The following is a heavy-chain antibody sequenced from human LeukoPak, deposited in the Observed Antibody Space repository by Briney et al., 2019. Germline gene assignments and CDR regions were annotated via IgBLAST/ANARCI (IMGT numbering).Heavy chain of an antibody. D-gene: IGHD2-2*01. CDR3: ASDWDQLLFVPVFDY. Sequence: GASVKVSCKASGGTFSSYAISWVRQAPGQGLEWMGGIIPIFGTANYAQKFQGRVTMTEDTSTDTAYMELSSLRSEDTAVYYCASDWDQLLFVPVFDYWGQGTLVTVSS. V-gene: IGHV1-69*06. J-gene: IGHJ4*02. CDR1: GGTFSSYA. CDR2: IIPIFGTA.